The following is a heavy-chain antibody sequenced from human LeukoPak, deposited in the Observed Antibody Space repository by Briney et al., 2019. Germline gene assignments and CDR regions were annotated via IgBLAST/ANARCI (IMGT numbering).Heavy chain of an antibody. CDR3: ANRYSGPIDY. Sequence: GGSLRLSCAASGFTFSSYAMTWVRQAPGKGLEWVSTISGSAGSTYYADSVKGRFTISRDNSKNTLYLQMNSLRVEDTAVYYCANRYSGPIDYWGQGTLVTVSS. D-gene: IGHD1-26*01. CDR1: GFTFSSYA. V-gene: IGHV3-23*01. J-gene: IGHJ4*02. CDR2: ISGSAGST.